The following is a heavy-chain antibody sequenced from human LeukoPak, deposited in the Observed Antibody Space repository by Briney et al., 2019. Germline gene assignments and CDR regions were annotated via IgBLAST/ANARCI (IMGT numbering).Heavy chain of an antibody. CDR2: INHSGST. CDR1: GGSFSGYY. V-gene: IGHV4-34*01. D-gene: IGHD5-18*01. CDR3: ARTSYTAMVDYYYYYMDV. Sequence: SETLSLTCAVYGGSFSGYYWSWIRQPPGKGLEWIGEINHSGSTNYNPSLKSRVTISVDTSKNQFSLKLSSVTAADTAVYYCARTSYTAMVDYYYYYMDVWGKGTTVTISS. J-gene: IGHJ6*03.